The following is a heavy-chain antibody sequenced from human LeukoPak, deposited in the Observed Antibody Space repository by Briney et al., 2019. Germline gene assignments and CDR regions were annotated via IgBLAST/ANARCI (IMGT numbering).Heavy chain of an antibody. CDR1: GGSITSGSYA. Sequence: SETLSLTCAVSGGSITSGSYAWSWIRQPPGKGLEWIGYIYYSGSTYYNPSLKSRVTISVDTSKNQFSLKLSSVTAADTAVYYCARAHLVQLWLRLGFDPWGQGTLVTVSS. D-gene: IGHD5-18*01. CDR3: ARAHLVQLWLRLGFDP. J-gene: IGHJ5*02. CDR2: IYYSGST. V-gene: IGHV4-31*11.